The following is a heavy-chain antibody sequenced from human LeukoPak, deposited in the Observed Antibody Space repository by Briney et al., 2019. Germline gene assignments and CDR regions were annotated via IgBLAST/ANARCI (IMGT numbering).Heavy chain of an antibody. CDR3: GILSWDAFDI. V-gene: IGHV3-74*01. CDR2: ISSDGSST. CDR1: GFTFSNYW. Sequence: PGGSLRLSCGASGFTFSNYWMHWVRQAPGKGLVWVSRISSDGSSTNYADSVKGRFTISRDNAKNTLYLQMNSLRAEDTAVYYCGILSWDAFDIWGQGTMVTVSS. D-gene: IGHD4/OR15-4a*01. J-gene: IGHJ3*02.